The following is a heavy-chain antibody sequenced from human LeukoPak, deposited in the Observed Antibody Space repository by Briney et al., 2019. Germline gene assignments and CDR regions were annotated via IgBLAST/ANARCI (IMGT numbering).Heavy chain of an antibody. CDR3: VTTWGDY. CDR2: IKTDGTIT. D-gene: IGHD3-16*01. Sequence: PGGSLRLSCAVSGFTFSNHWMYWVRQDPGKGLVCVSAIKTDGTITNYADSVKGRFTISRDNAKNTLYLQMNGLRAEDTAIYYCVTTWGDYWGQGTLVTVSS. V-gene: IGHV3-74*01. CDR1: GFTFSNHW. J-gene: IGHJ4*02.